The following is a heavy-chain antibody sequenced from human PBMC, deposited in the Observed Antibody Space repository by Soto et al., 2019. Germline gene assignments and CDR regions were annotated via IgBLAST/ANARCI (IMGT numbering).Heavy chain of an antibody. D-gene: IGHD4-17*01. V-gene: IGHV4-30-4*02. Sequence: SETLSLTCTVSGGSISSGDYYWSWIRQPPGKGLEWIGYIYYSGSTYYNPSLKSRVTISVDTSKNQFSLKLSSVTAADTAVYYCARAPSSPYGGNAGFDYWGQGTLVTVSS. CDR2: IYYSGST. CDR1: GGSISSGDYY. CDR3: ARAPSSPYGGNAGFDY. J-gene: IGHJ4*02.